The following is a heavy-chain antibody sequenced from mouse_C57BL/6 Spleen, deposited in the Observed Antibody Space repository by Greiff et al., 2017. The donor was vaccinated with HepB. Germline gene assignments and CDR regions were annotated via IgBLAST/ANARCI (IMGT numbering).Heavy chain of an antibody. Sequence: EVQLVESGGGLVQPGGSLSLSCAASGFTFTDYYMSWVRQPPGKALEWLGFIRNKANGYTTEYSASVKGRFTISRDNSQSILYLQMNALRAEDSATNYCARSSRQLKSMDYWGQGTSVTVSS. D-gene: IGHD3-2*02. J-gene: IGHJ4*01. V-gene: IGHV7-3*01. CDR1: GFTFTDYY. CDR2: IRNKANGYTT. CDR3: ARSSRQLKSMDY.